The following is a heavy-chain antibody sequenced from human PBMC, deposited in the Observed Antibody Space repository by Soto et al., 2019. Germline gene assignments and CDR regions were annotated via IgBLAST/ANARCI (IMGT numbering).Heavy chain of an antibody. CDR2: ISSSSSTI. CDR1: GFTFSSYS. D-gene: IGHD2-15*01. Sequence: GGSLRLSCAASGFTFSSYSMNWVRQAPGKGLEWVSYISSSSSTIYYADSVKGRFTISRDNAKNSLYLQMNSLRAEDTAVYYCARAQLGYCSGGSCVRDYYYYYMDVWGKGTTVTVSS. V-gene: IGHV3-48*01. J-gene: IGHJ6*03. CDR3: ARAQLGYCSGGSCVRDYYYYYMDV.